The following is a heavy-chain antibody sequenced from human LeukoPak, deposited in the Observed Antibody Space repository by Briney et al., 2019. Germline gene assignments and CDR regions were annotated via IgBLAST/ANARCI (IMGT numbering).Heavy chain of an antibody. CDR2: ISGSSVTT. V-gene: IGHV3-23*01. CDR3: ARYSSSRLDY. D-gene: IGHD6-19*01. J-gene: IGHJ4*02. CDR1: GFTFSDYY. Sequence: GGSLRLSCAASGFTFSDYYMSWIRQAPGKGLEWVSTISGSSVTTSYTDSVKGRFTASRDNSKNTMYLQMNSLRAEDTAVYYCARYSSSRLDYWGQGTLVTVSS.